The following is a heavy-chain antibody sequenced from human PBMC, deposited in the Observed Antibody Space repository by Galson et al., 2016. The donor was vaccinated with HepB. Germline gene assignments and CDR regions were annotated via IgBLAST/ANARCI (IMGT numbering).Heavy chain of an antibody. J-gene: IGHJ4*02. CDR3: ARIPSLIVVVNVGYYFDY. CDR1: GYTFTGYF. D-gene: IGHD3-22*01. Sequence: SVKVSCKASGYTFTGYFMHWVRQAPGQGLEWMGWINPKTGGTNYAPNFQGRVTMTRDMSISTASMELSRLKSDDTAIYYCARIPSLIVVVNVGYYFDYWGQGTLVTVSS. CDR2: INPKTGGT. V-gene: IGHV1-2*02.